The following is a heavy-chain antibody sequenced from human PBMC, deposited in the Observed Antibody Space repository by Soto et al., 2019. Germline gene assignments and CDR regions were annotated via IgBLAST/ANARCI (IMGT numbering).Heavy chain of an antibody. V-gene: IGHV3-23*01. D-gene: IGHD3-16*01. CDR2: ISGSGGST. J-gene: IGHJ3*02. CDR3: AKVGDYYDYVWGSSDRNAFDI. Sequence: GGSLRLSCAASGFTFSSYAKSWVRQAPGKGLEWVSAISGSGGSTYYADSVKGRFTISRDNSKNTLYLQMNSLRAEDTAVYYCAKVGDYYDYVWGSSDRNAFDIWGQGTMVTVSS. CDR1: GFTFSSYA.